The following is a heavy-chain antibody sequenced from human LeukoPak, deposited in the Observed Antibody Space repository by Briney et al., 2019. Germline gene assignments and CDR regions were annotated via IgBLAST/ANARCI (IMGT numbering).Heavy chain of an antibody. Sequence: PGGSLRLSCAASGFTFSSYAMSWVRQAPGKGLEWVSAISGSGGSTYYADSVKGRFTISRDNSKNTLYLQMNSLRAEDTAVYYCAKAVLSWGSTYSYGHFDYWGQGTLVTVSS. CDR1: GFTFSSYA. D-gene: IGHD2-2*01. CDR2: ISGSGGST. CDR3: AKAVLSWGSTYSYGHFDY. J-gene: IGHJ4*02. V-gene: IGHV3-23*01.